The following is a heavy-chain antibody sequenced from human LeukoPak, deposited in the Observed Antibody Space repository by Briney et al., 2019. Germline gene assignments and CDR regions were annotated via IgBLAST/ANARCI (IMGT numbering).Heavy chain of an antibody. J-gene: IGHJ6*02. CDR1: GYTFTGYY. D-gene: IGHD2-2*01. CDR3: ARGEYCSSTSCYAGYYYYGMDV. Sequence: ASVKVSCKASGYTFTGYYVHWVRQAPGQGLEWMGRINPNSGGTNYAQKFQGRVTMTRDTSISTAYMELSRLRSDDTAVYYCARGEYCSSTSCYAGYYYYGMDVWGQGTTVTVSS. V-gene: IGHV1-2*06. CDR2: INPNSGGT.